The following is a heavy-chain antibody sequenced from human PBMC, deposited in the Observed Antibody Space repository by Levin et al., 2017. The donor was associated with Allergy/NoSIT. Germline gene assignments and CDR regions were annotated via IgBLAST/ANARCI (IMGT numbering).Heavy chain of an antibody. CDR1: GGTFSSYA. CDR2: IIPIFGTA. D-gene: IGHD4-17*01. J-gene: IGHJ5*02. Sequence: SVKVSCKASGGTFSSYAISWVRQAPGQGLEWMGGIIPIFGTANYAQKFQGRVTITADKSTSTAYMELSSLRSEDTAVYYCARSDYGDYVAYWFDPWGQGTLVTVSS. V-gene: IGHV1-69*06. CDR3: ARSDYGDYVAYWFDP.